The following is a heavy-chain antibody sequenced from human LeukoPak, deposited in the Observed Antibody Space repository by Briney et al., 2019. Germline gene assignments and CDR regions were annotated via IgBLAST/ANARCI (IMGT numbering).Heavy chain of an antibody. V-gene: IGHV3-9*03. CDR3: AKGASGWASDAFDI. Sequence: GGSLRLSCAASGFTLAVYATHWVRQAPGEGLEWGSGICWNSGSIGYAHSVNGRFTISRDHAKNSLYLQMNSLRAEDMALYYCAKGASGWASDAFDIWGQGTMVTVSS. CDR2: ICWNSGSI. J-gene: IGHJ3*02. CDR1: GFTLAVYA. D-gene: IGHD6-19*01.